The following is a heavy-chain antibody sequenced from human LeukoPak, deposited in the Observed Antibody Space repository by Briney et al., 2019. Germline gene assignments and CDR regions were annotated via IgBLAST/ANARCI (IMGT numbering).Heavy chain of an antibody. J-gene: IGHJ4*02. CDR3: ARQARLAIDY. CDR1: GGSISSSSYY. Sequence: PSETLSLTCTVSGGSISSSSYYWGWIRQPPGKGLEWIGSIYYSGSTYYNPSPKSRVTISVDTSKNQFSLKLSSVTAADTAVYYCARQARLAIDYWGQGTLVTVSS. D-gene: IGHD1-26*01. V-gene: IGHV4-39*01. CDR2: IYYSGST.